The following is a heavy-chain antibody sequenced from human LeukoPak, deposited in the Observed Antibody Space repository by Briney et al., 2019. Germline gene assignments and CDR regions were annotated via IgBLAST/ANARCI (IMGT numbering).Heavy chain of an antibody. D-gene: IGHD2-8*02. CDR1: GLTFSSYW. J-gene: IGHJ4*02. Sequence: GSLRLSCAVSGLTFSSYWMHWVRQVPGKGLVWVSRINEDGSSISYADSVKGRFTISRDNAKNTLYLQMNSLRVEDSAVYYCARDQIYCTGGYCYFEYWGQGTLVTVSS. V-gene: IGHV3-74*01. CDR3: ARDQIYCTGGYCYFEY. CDR2: INEDGSSI.